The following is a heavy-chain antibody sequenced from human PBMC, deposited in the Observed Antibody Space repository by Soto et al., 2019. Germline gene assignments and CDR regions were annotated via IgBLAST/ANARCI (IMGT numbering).Heavy chain of an antibody. J-gene: IGHJ4*02. Sequence: PGGSLRLSCTASGFAFGDYAMSWVRQAPGKGLERVGFIRSKAYGGTTEYAASVKGRFTISRDDSKSIAYLQMNSLKTEDTAVYYCTRGYSGYDFGGGYWGQGTLVTVSS. D-gene: IGHD5-12*01. CDR3: TRGYSGYDFGGGY. CDR1: GFAFGDYA. CDR2: IRSKAYGGTT. V-gene: IGHV3-49*04.